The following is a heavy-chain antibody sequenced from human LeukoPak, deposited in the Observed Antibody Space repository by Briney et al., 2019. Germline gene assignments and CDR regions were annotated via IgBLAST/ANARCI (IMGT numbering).Heavy chain of an antibody. CDR1: GYTFTGYY. CDR3: ARGRIAARWAFDI. CDR2: INPNSGGT. Sequence: ASVKVSCKASGYTFTGYYMHWVRQAPGQGLEWMGWINPNSGGTNYAQKFQGRVTMTRDTSISTAYMELRSLRSDDTAVYYCARGRIAARWAFDIWGQGTMVTVSS. V-gene: IGHV1-2*02. J-gene: IGHJ3*02. D-gene: IGHD6-13*01.